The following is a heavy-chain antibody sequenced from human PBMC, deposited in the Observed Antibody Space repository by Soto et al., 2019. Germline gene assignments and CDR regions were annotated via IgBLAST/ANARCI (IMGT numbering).Heavy chain of an antibody. V-gene: IGHV3-74*01. CDR2: INSDESST. CDR3: AKDMGPLFGQYQLLYAAFDI. Sequence: GGSLRLSCAASGFTLSSYWMHWVRQAPGKGLVWVSRINSDESSTYYADSVKGRFTISRDNSKNTLYLQMNSLRAEDTAVYYCAKDMGPLFGQYQLLYAAFDIWGQGTMVTVSS. J-gene: IGHJ3*02. CDR1: GFTLSSYW. D-gene: IGHD2-2*02.